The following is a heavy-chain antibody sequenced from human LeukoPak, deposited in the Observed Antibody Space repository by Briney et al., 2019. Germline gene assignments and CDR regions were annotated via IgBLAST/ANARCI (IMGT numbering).Heavy chain of an antibody. V-gene: IGHV3-53*01. J-gene: IGHJ5*02. Sequence: GGSLRLSCEASGFTFSTYWMKWVRQAPGKGLECVSYISRDSSTTYAASVKGRFTTSRDNSGNTLYLQMNNLKTEDTAVYYCRVCGGDCSSIDTWGQGTLVTVSS. CDR3: RVCGGDCSSIDT. CDR1: GFTFSTYW. CDR2: ISRDSST. D-gene: IGHD2-21*02.